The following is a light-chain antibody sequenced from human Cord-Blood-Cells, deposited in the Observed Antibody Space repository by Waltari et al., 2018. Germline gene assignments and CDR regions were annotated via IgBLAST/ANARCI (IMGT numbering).Light chain of an antibody. J-gene: IGLJ1*01. V-gene: IGLV2-11*01. CDR1: SRDVGGYNY. Sequence: QSALTQPRSVSGSPGQSVTISCTGTSRDVGGYNYVSWYQQHPGKAPKLMIYDGSKRPSGVPDRFSGSKSGNTASLTISGLQAEDEADYYCCSYAGSYTYVFGTGTKVTVL. CDR2: DGS. CDR3: CSYAGSYTYV.